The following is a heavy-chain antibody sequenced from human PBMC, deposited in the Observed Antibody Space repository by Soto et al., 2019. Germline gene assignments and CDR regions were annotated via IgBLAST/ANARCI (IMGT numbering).Heavy chain of an antibody. V-gene: IGHV1-58*02. CDR1: GFTFTSSA. CDR2: IVVGSGNT. J-gene: IGHJ6*02. D-gene: IGHD6-19*01. CDR3: AAVPSSGWYLGYYYYGMDV. Sequence: QMQRVQSGPEVKKPGTSVKVSCKASGFTFTSSAMQWVRQARGQRLEWIGWIVVGSGNTNYAKRFQERVTIPRDMSTSTAYMELSSLRSEDTAVYYCAAVPSSGWYLGYYYYGMDVWGQGTTVTVSS.